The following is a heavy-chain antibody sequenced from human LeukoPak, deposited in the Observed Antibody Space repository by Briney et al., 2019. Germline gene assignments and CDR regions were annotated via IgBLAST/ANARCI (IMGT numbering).Heavy chain of an antibody. Sequence: PGGSLRLSCAASGFTFSSYAMHWVRQAPGKGLEWVAVISYDGSNKYYADSVKGRFTISRDNSKNTLYLQMNSLRAEDTAVYYCANRNSSSWYLDYWGQGTLVTVSS. J-gene: IGHJ4*02. V-gene: IGHV3-30-3*01. CDR2: ISYDGSNK. CDR1: GFTFSSYA. D-gene: IGHD6-13*01. CDR3: ANRNSSSWYLDY.